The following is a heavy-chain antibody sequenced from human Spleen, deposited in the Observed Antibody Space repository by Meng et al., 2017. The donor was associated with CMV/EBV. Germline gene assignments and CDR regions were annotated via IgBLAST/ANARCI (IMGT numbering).Heavy chain of an antibody. CDR1: GFTFSSFG. CDR2: IWYDGGNQ. V-gene: IGHV3-33*01. J-gene: IGHJ6*02. D-gene: IGHD3-10*01. CDR3: VADFASGSAITPDYYNMDV. Sequence: GGSLRLSCAASGFTFSSFGMHWVRQAPGKGLEWVAVIWYDGGNQYYADSVKGRFTISRDNSKNTLHLQMTSLRAEDTAIYYCVADFASGSAITPDYYNMDVWGQGTTVTVSS.